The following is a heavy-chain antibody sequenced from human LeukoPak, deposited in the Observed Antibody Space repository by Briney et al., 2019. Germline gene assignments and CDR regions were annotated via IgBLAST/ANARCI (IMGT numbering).Heavy chain of an antibody. Sequence: GGSLRLSCLTSGFTFVNASMSWVRQAPGKGLEWVGLMKSKPEGGTTFYAAPVKDRFSISRDESRNTLYLQMNSLTIGDTGVYYCTTGNPWGQGTLVTVSS. CDR3: TTGNP. V-gene: IGHV3-15*01. CDR1: GFTFVNAS. J-gene: IGHJ5*02. CDR2: MKSKPEGGTT.